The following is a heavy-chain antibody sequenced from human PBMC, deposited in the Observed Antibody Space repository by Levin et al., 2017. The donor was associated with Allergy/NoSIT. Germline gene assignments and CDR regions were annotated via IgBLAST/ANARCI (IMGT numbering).Heavy chain of an antibody. CDR3: ARALTGVGYFDL. CDR1: GASIGSYY. J-gene: IGHJ2*01. CDR2: IYYTGST. Sequence: SQTLSLTCTVSGASIGSYYWTYIRQPPGKGLEWIGCIYYTGSTYYNPSLKSRVTISLDTSKSQFSLTLTSVTTADTAVYYCARALTGVGYFDLWGRGSLVTVSS. D-gene: IGHD3-9*01. V-gene: IGHV4-59*01.